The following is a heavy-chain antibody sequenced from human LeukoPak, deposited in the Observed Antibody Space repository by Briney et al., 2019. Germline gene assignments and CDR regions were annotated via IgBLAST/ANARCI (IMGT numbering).Heavy chain of an antibody. Sequence: PPETPSLTCAVYGESFSGFYWSWIRRPPGKGLEWIGEINHSGTTNYSPSLKSRVIISTDTSKNQFSVRLMSVTASDTAVYYCARGPSHGGKCRGFYDYGGQGTLVAVSS. J-gene: IGHJ4*02. CDR2: INHSGTT. CDR3: ARGPSHGGKCRGFYDY. D-gene: IGHD2/OR15-2a*01. V-gene: IGHV4-34*01. CDR1: GESFSGFY.